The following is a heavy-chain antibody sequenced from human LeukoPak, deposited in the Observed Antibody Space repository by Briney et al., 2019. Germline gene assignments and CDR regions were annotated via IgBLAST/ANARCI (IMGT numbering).Heavy chain of an antibody. J-gene: IGHJ4*02. Sequence: PGRSLRLSCAASGFTFSSYGMLWVRQAPGKGLEWVAVIWYDGSNKYYADSVKGRFTISRDNSKNTLYLQMNSLRAEDTAVYYCAKEMATTPGYYFDYWGQGTLVTVSS. CDR3: AKEMATTPGYYFDY. CDR2: IWYDGSNK. V-gene: IGHV3-33*06. CDR1: GFTFSSYG. D-gene: IGHD5-24*01.